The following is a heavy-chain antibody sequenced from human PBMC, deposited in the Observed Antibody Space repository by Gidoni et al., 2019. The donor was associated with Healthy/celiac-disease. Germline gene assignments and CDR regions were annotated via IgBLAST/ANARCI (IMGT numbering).Heavy chain of an antibody. J-gene: IGHJ6*02. CDR3: AKATFLAAAGGMDV. CDR2: ISYDGSNK. D-gene: IGHD6-13*01. CDR1: GFTFSSYG. V-gene: IGHV3-30*18. Sequence: QVQLVASGGGVVQPGRSLRLSCAASGFTFSSYGMHWVRQAPGKGLEWVAVISYDGSNKYYADSVKGRFTISRDNSKNTLYLQMNSLRAEDTAVYYCAKATFLAAAGGMDVWGQGTTVTVSS.